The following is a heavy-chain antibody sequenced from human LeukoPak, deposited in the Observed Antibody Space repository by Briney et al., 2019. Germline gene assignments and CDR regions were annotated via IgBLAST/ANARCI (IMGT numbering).Heavy chain of an antibody. CDR2: ISDYNGNT. Sequence: ASVKVSCKASGYTFSSYGIIWVRQAPGQGLEWMGWISDYNGNTDYAQKFQGRVTMTTDTSTSTAYMELRSLRSDDTAMYYCARYGYCGGGSCRFDYWGQGTLVTVSS. D-gene: IGHD2-15*01. CDR3: ARYGYCGGGSCRFDY. V-gene: IGHV1-18*01. J-gene: IGHJ4*02. CDR1: GYTFSSYG.